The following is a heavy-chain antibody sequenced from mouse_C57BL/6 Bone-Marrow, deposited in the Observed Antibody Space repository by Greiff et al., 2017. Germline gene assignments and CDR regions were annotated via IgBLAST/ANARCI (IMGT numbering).Heavy chain of an antibody. D-gene: IGHD1-1*01. CDR3: ARAPYYYGSSLWYFDV. CDR2: ISYDGSN. J-gene: IGHJ1*03. V-gene: IGHV3-6*01. CDR1: GYSITSGYY. Sequence: VQLKESGPGLVKPSQSLSLTCSVTGYSITSGYYWNWIRQFPGNKLEWMGYISYDGSNNYNPSLKNRISITRDTSKNQFFLKLNSVTTEDTATYYCARAPYYYGSSLWYFDVWGTGTTVTVSS.